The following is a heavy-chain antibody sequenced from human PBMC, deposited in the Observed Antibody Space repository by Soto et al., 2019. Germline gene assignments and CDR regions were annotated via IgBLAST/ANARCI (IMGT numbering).Heavy chain of an antibody. CDR2: ISGSGGST. J-gene: IGHJ4*02. Sequence: GGSLRLSCAASGFTFSSYAMSWVRQAPGKGLEWVSAISGSGGSTYYADSVKGRFTIYRDNSKNTLYLQMNSLRAEDTAVYCCAEDRDIKTGSSWYWGQGTLVTVSS. CDR1: GFTFSSYA. CDR3: AEDRDIKTGSSWY. D-gene: IGHD6-13*01. V-gene: IGHV3-23*01.